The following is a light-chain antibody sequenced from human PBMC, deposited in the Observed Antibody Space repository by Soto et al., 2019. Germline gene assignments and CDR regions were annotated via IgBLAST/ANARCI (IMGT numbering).Light chain of an antibody. V-gene: IGLV2-14*01. CDR3: SSYTTSSTVV. J-gene: IGLJ1*01. CDR2: EVS. Sequence: QSALTQPRSVSGSPGQSVTISCTATGSDVGDSSHVSWYQLHPGKAPKLMIYEVSSRPSGVSNRFSGSKSGNTASLTISGLQPEDEADYYCSSYTTSSTVVFGTGTKLTVL. CDR1: GSDVGDSSH.